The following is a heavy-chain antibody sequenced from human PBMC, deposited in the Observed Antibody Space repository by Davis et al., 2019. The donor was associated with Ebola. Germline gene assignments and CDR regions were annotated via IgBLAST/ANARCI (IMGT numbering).Heavy chain of an antibody. CDR3: ARGRDYGDYYYYGMDV. J-gene: IGHJ6*02. V-gene: IGHV3-48*02. D-gene: IGHD4-17*01. CDR1: GFIFSTYS. Sequence: GESLKISCAASGFIFSTYSMNWVRQAPGKGLEWVSYISSSGSSIYYADSVKGRFTISRDNAKNSLYLQMNSLRDEDTAVYFCARGRDYGDYYYYGMDVWGQGTTVTVSS. CDR2: ISSSGSSI.